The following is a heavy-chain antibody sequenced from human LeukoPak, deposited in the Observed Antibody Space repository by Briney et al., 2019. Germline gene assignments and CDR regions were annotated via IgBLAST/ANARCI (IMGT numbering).Heavy chain of an antibody. Sequence: ASVKVSCKASGYTFTSYYMHWVRQAPGQRLEWMGWINAGNGNTKYSQKFQGRVTITRDTSASTAYMELSSLRSEDTAVYYCARDYYGSGSYPRFDYWGQGTLVTVSS. CDR1: GYTFTSYY. J-gene: IGHJ4*02. CDR2: INAGNGNT. CDR3: ARDYYGSGSYPRFDY. V-gene: IGHV1-3*01. D-gene: IGHD3-10*01.